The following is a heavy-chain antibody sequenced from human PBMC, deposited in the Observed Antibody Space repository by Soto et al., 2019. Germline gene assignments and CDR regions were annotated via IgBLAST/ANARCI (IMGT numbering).Heavy chain of an antibody. Sequence: SETLSLTCAVSGGSISSGGYSWSWIRQPPGKGLEWIGYIYHSGSTYYNPSLKSRVTISVDRSKNQFSLKLSSVTAADTAVYYCARGRRDILTGYYVVGYWYFDLWGRGTLVTVSS. CDR3: ARGRRDILTGYYVVGYWYFDL. CDR1: GGSISSGGYS. V-gene: IGHV4-30-2*01. J-gene: IGHJ2*01. D-gene: IGHD3-9*01. CDR2: IYHSGST.